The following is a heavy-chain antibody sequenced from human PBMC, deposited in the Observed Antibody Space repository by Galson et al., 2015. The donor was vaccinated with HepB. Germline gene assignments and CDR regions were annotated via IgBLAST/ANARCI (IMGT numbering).Heavy chain of an antibody. CDR1: GFIFSSYA. J-gene: IGHJ2*01. D-gene: IGHD6-13*01. CDR2: ISSSSRYI. Sequence: SLRLSCAASGFIFSSYAMYWVRQAPGKGLEWVSSISSSSRYIYYADSVKGRFTISRDNAKNSLYLQMNSLRAEDTAVYYCAREWIAAAGAYWYFDLCGRGTLVTASS. V-gene: IGHV3-21*06. CDR3: AREWIAAAGAYWYFDL.